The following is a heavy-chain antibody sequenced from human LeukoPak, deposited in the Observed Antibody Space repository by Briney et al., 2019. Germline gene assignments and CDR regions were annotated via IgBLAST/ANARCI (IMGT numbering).Heavy chain of an antibody. V-gene: IGHV3-30-3*01. CDR3: ASPHSDGSGRTLDY. CDR1: GFTFSSYA. J-gene: IGHJ4*02. D-gene: IGHD3-10*01. Sequence: GGPLRLSCAASGFTFSSYAMHWVRQAPGKGLEWVAVISYDGSNKYYADSVKGRFTISRDNSKNTLYLQMNSLRAEDTAVYYCASPHSDGSGRTLDYWGQGTLVTVSS. CDR2: ISYDGSNK.